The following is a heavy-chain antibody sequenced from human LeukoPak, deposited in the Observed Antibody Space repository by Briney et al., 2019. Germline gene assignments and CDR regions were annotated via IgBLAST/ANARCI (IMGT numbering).Heavy chain of an antibody. CDR1: GGSISISY. CDR2: IYYSGST. D-gene: IGHD5-24*01. CDR3: ARAREMPIGLDY. J-gene: IGHJ4*02. V-gene: IGHV4-59*01. Sequence: TSSETLSLTCTVSGGSISISYWNWIRQPPGKGLEWIGYIYYSGSTHYNPSLKSRVTISVDTSKSQFSLKLSSVTAADTAVYYCARAREMPIGLDYWGQGTLVTVSS.